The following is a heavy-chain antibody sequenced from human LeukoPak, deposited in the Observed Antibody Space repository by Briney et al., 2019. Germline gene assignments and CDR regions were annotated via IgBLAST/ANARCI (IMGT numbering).Heavy chain of an antibody. Sequence: GGSLRLSCAASGFTFSLYAMHWVRQAPGKGLEHVSTISNGGDSTFYADSVKGRFTISRGISKKMLFLQMGSLRAEDMAVYYCARGNDYDFDYWGQGTLVTVSS. V-gene: IGHV3-64*02. CDR1: GFTFSLYA. J-gene: IGHJ4*02. D-gene: IGHD4-17*01. CDR2: ISNGGDST. CDR3: ARGNDYDFDY.